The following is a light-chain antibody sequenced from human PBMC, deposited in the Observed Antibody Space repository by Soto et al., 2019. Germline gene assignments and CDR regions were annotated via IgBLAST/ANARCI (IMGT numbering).Light chain of an antibody. CDR3: CSYAGSSTSVRV. V-gene: IGLV2-23*01. J-gene: IGLJ3*02. Sequence: QSVLTQPASVSGSPGQSITISCTGTSSDVGSYNLVSWYQQHPGKAPKLMIYEGSKRPSGVSNRFSGSKSGNTASLTISGLQAEDEADYYCCSYAGSSTSVRVFGGGTQLTVL. CDR1: SSDVGSYNL. CDR2: EGS.